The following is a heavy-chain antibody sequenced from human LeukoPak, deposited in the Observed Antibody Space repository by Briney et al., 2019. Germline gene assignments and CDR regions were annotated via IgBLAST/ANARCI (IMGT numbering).Heavy chain of an antibody. J-gene: IGHJ5*02. D-gene: IGHD2-2*01. Sequence: ASVKVSCKASGYTFTGYYMHWVRQAPGQGLELMGWSNPNSGGTNYAQKFQGWVTMTRDTSISTAYMELSRLRSADTAVYYCARGAPTLYQLLESNWFDPWGQGTLVTVSS. V-gene: IGHV1-2*04. CDR3: ARGAPTLYQLLESNWFDP. CDR2: SNPNSGGT. CDR1: GYTFTGYY.